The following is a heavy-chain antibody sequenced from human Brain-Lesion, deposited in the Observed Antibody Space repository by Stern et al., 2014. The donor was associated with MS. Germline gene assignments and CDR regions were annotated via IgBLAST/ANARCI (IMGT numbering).Heavy chain of an antibody. D-gene: IGHD5-18*01. CDR3: ARHQLGYGYAYLRY. V-gene: IGHV4-39*01. CDR1: GDSLSSSTFY. Sequence: QVQLQESGPGLVKPSDTLSLTCSVSGDSLSSSTFYWGWIRQPPGKGPEWIGSVYYSGNTYYHPSLKSRVTISVDTSKNQSSRRLTSVTAADTAVYYCARHQLGYGYAYLRYWGQGTLVTVSS. J-gene: IGHJ4*02. CDR2: VYYSGNT.